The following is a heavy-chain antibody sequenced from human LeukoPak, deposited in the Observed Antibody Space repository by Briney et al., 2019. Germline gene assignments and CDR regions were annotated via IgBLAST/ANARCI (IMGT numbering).Heavy chain of an antibody. V-gene: IGHV3-21*01. J-gene: IGHJ4*02. CDR3: ARHYSGGYYSFDY. D-gene: IGHD3-10*01. Sequence: GGSLRLSCAASGFTFSSYSMNWVRQAPGKGLEWVSSISSSSSYIYYADSVKGRFTISRDNAKNSLYLQMNSLRAEDTAMYYCARHYSGGYYSFDYWGQGTLVTVSS. CDR1: GFTFSSYS. CDR2: ISSSSSYI.